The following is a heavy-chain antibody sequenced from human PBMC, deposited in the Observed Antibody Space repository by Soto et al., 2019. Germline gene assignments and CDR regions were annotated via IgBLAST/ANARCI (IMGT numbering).Heavy chain of an antibody. CDR1: GFTFTEFT. D-gene: IGHD3-16*01. CDR2: ITKKGATI. V-gene: IGHV3-48*02. CDR3: ARDRHYAFDY. J-gene: IGHJ4*02. Sequence: EVQLVESGGGLVRPGGSLRVSCAASGFTFTEFTMNWVRQAPGEGLEWISYITKKGATIYADSVRGRFTISRDDARSTLYLQMDSLTDEDTAVYFCARDRHYAFDYWGQGILVTVSS.